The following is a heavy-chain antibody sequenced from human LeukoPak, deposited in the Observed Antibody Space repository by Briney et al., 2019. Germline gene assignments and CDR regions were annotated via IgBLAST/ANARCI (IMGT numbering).Heavy chain of an antibody. CDR1: GFTFTSHA. J-gene: IGHJ4*02. CDR2: INADNGNT. Sequence: ASVKVSCKASGFTFTSHAIHWVRQAPGQRLEWMGWINADNGNTEYSQNFQGRVTIIRDTSASTAYMELSSLRSEDTAVYYCASESVGNTYFDCWGQGALVTVSS. D-gene: IGHD1-26*01. V-gene: IGHV1-3*01. CDR3: ASESVGNTYFDC.